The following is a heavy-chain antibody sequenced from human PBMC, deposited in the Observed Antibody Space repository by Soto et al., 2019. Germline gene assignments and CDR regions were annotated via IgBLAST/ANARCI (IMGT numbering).Heavy chain of an antibody. D-gene: IGHD5-18*01. Sequence: PSETLSLTCAVSGGSISSGGYSWSWIRQQPGKGLEWIGYIYHSGSTNYNPSLKSRVTISVATSKNQFYLKLSSVTAADMAVYYCAGRYGACFDYWGQGTLVIVSA. CDR3: AGRYGACFDY. CDR2: IYHSGST. V-gene: IGHV4-30-2*01. J-gene: IGHJ4*02. CDR1: GGSISSGGYS.